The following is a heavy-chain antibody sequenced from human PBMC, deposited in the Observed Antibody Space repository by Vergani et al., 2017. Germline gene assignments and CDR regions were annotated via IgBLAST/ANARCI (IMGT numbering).Heavy chain of an antibody. D-gene: IGHD5-18*01. V-gene: IGHV3-49*04. J-gene: IGHJ4*02. Sequence: EVKLVESGGGLVQPGQSLRLACITSGFPFYDFGINWVRQAPGKGLEWISLIRTSENGGTSHYAASVAGRFSISRDDSKSVAYLQMDGLKTDDTATYYCTRGYKYGYDWGQGTLVTVSS. CDR2: IRTSENGGTS. CDR3: TRGYKYGYD. CDR1: GFPFYDFG.